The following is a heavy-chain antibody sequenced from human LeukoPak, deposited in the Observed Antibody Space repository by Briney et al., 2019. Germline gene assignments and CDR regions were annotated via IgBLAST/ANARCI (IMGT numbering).Heavy chain of an antibody. CDR2: ISSDGKTE. CDR1: GFTFSSYG. Sequence: PGGSLRLSCVASGFTFSSYGMHWVRQAPGKGLEWVAVISSDGKTEIYADSVRGRFTISRDNSKGTHYLQMNSLRSEDTAVYYCAKAQPTLISRSFDRWGQGALVTVSS. D-gene: IGHD3-10*01. J-gene: IGHJ4*02. CDR3: AKAQPTLISRSFDR. V-gene: IGHV3-30*18.